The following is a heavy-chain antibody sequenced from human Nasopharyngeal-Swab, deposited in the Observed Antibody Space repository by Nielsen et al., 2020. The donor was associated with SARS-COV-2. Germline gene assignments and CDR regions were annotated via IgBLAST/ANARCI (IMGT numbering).Heavy chain of an antibody. CDR3: ARGSSSSSKAHYYYGMDV. J-gene: IGHJ6*02. CDR2: ISSSSSTI. D-gene: IGHD6-6*01. V-gene: IGHV3-48*04. Sequence: VRQAPGKGLEWVSYISSSSSTIYYADSVKGRFTISRDNAKNSLYLQMNSLRAKDTAVYYCARGSSSSSKAHYYYGMDVWGQGTTVTVSS.